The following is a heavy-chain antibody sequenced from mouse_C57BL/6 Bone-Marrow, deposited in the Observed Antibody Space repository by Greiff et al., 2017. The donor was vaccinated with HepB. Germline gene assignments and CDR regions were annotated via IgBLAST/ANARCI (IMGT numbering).Heavy chain of an antibody. J-gene: IGHJ3*01. D-gene: IGHD2-3*01. CDR2: IDPSDSYT. CDR3: AVYDGYYDY. CDR1: GYTFTSYW. V-gene: IGHV1-69*01. Sequence: QVQLQQPGAELVMPGASVKLSCKASGYTFTSYWMHWVKQRPGQGLEWIGEIDPSDSYTNYNQKFKGKSTLTVDKSSSTAYMQLSSLTSEDSAVYYCAVYDGYYDYWGQGTLVTVSA.